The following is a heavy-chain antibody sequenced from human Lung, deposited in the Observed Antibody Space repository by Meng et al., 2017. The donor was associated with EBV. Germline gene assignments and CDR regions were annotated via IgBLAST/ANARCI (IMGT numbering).Heavy chain of an antibody. V-gene: IGHV4-30-4*08. J-gene: IGHJ5*02. Sequence: QVQLTESGPGLVKPSQTLSLTCTVSGGSIRFGDYYWSWIRQPPGKGLEWIGYIYDSGSTSYNPSLMSRVTISVDTSRNQFSLKLTSVTAADTAVYYCAREYSSSSGLPGPWGQGTLVTVSS. CDR3: AREYSSSSGLPGP. CDR2: IYDSGST. CDR1: GGSIRFGDYY. D-gene: IGHD6-6*01.